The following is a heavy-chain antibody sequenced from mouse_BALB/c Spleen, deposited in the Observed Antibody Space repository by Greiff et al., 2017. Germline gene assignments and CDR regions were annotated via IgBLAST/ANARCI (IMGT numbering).Heavy chain of an antibody. D-gene: IGHD2-10*02. CDR1: GYTFTEHT. CDR3: ARRGYGTVYAMDD. Sequence: VQLQQSGPELVKPGASVKLSCKTSGYTFTEHTMHWVHQSPGKSLEWIGGINPNNGGTSYNQKFKGKATLTVDKSSSTAYMELRSLTSEDSAVYYCARRGYGTVYAMDDWGEGTTVTVSS. CDR2: INPNNGGT. V-gene: IGHV1-18*01. J-gene: IGHJ4*01.